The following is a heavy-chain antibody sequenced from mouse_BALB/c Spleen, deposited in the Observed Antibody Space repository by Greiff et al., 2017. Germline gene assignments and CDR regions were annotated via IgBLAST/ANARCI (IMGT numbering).Heavy chain of an antibody. J-gene: IGHJ2*01. CDR1: GYTFSSYW. CDR2: ILPGSGST. CDR3: ARGGGRDYFDY. Sequence: VQLQQSGAELMKPGASVKISCKATGYTFSSYWIEWVKQRPRHGLEWIGEILPGSGSTNYNEKFKGKATFTADTSSNTAYMQLSSLTSEDSAVYYCARGGGRDYFDYWGQGTTLTVSS. D-gene: IGHD3-3*01. V-gene: IGHV1-9*01.